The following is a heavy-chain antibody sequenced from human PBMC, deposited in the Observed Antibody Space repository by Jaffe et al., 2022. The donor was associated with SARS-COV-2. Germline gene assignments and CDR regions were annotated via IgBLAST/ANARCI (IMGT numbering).Heavy chain of an antibody. CDR1: GGSVSISSSFY. CDR2: LYHDGGT. Sequence: QLQLQESGPGLVKPSETLSLTCTVSGGSVSISSSFYWAWIRQPPGKGLDWIGSLYHDGGTSSNPSLQSRVTISVDTSKNQFSLRLSSVTVAESAIYYCARALVAAPVLGALNLWGQGTMVTVSS. J-gene: IGHJ3*01. CDR3: ARALVAAPVLGALNL. D-gene: IGHD2-2*01. V-gene: IGHV4-39*01.